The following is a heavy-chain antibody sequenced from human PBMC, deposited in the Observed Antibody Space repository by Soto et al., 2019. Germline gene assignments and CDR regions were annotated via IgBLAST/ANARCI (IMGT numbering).Heavy chain of an antibody. CDR1: GFTFSSYA. CDR2: ISGSGGST. CDR3: AKDVELTTVTTYYFDY. V-gene: IGHV3-23*01. D-gene: IGHD4-4*01. J-gene: IGHJ4*02. Sequence: GGSLRLSCAASGFTFSSYAMSWVRRAPGKGLEWVSAISGSGGSTYYADSVKGRFTISRDNSKNTLYLQMNSLRAEDTAVYYCAKDVELTTVTTYYFDYWGQGTLVTVSS.